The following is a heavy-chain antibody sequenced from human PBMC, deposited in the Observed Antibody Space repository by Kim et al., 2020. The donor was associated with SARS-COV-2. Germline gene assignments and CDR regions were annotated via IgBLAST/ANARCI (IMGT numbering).Heavy chain of an antibody. Sequence: SETLSLTCTVSGGSISSYYWSWIRQPPGKGLEWIGYIYYSGSTNYNPSLKSRVTISVDTSKNQFSLKLSSVTAADTAVYYCARHRGYSYGYDYWGQGTLVTVS. V-gene: IGHV4-59*08. CDR1: GGSISSYY. D-gene: IGHD5-18*01. CDR3: ARHRGYSYGYDY. J-gene: IGHJ4*02. CDR2: IYYSGST.